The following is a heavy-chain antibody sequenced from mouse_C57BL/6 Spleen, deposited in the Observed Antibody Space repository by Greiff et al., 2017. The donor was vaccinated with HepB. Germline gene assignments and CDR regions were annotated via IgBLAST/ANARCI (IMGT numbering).Heavy chain of an antibody. CDR3: ARASQLDWYFDV. CDR2: IDPEDGET. V-gene: IGHV14-2*01. Sequence: EVKLMESGAELVKPGASVKLSCTASGFNIKDYYMHWVKQRTEQGLEWIGRIDPEDGETKYAPKFQGKATITADTSSNTAYLQLSSLTSEDTAVYYCARASQLDWYFDVWGTGTTVTVSS. CDR1: GFNIKDYY. J-gene: IGHJ1*03.